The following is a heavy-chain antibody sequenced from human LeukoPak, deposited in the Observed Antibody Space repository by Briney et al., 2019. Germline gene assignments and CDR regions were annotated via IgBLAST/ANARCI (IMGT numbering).Heavy chain of an antibody. J-gene: IGHJ4*02. V-gene: IGHV3-21*01. CDR1: GFTFSNYW. CDR3: ARSPDWTHFDY. Sequence: GGSLRLSCAASGFTFSNYWMHWVRQAPGKGLVWVSFISTSSSYIYYADSVKGRFTISRDNAKNSLYLQMNSLRAEDTAVYYCARSPDWTHFDYWGQGTLVTVSS. CDR2: ISTSSSYI. D-gene: IGHD3/OR15-3a*01.